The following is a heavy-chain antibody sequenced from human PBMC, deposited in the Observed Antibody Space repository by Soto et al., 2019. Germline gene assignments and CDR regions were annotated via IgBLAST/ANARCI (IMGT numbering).Heavy chain of an antibody. CDR2: MNPNSGNT. CDR3: AKGGKYGACSRWFDP. CDR1: GYTFTSYD. Sequence: QVQLVQSGAEVKKPGASVKVSCKASGYTFTSYDINWVRQATGQGLEYLGWMNPNSGNTAYVQKFQGRVTMTWDTSITTAYMELSSLRSEDTAGYFCAKGGKYGACSRWFDPWGQGTLVDYSS. D-gene: IGHD2-21*02. J-gene: IGHJ5*02. V-gene: IGHV1-8*01.